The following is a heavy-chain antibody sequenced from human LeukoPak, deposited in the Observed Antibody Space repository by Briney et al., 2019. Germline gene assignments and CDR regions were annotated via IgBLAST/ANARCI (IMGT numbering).Heavy chain of an antibody. J-gene: IGHJ4*02. Sequence: GASVKVSCKVSGYTLTELSMHWVRQAPGKGLEWMGGFHPEDGETIYAQKFQGRVTMTEDTSTDTAYMELSSLRSEDTAVYYCATSPRFGFWSGYYTDLDYWGQGTLVTVSS. CDR3: ATSPRFGFWSGYYTDLDY. CDR1: GYTLTELS. V-gene: IGHV1-24*01. D-gene: IGHD3-3*01. CDR2: FHPEDGET.